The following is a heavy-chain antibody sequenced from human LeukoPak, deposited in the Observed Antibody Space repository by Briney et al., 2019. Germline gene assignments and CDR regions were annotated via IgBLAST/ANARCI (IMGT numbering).Heavy chain of an antibody. J-gene: IGHJ4*02. V-gene: IGHV4-4*07. D-gene: IGHD3-3*01. CDR1: GGSITSYY. CDR2: IRTSGST. CDR3: ARAYSDIWSVYYFDS. Sequence: SESLSLTCSVSGGSITSYYWSWIRQSAGKGLEWIGRIRTSGSTNYNPSLKSRVTMSVDTSNNQSSLKLTSVTAADTAVYYCARAYSDIWSVYYFDSWGQGILVTVSS.